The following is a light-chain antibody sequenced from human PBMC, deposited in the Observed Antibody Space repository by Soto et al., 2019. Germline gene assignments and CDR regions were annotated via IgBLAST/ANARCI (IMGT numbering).Light chain of an antibody. CDR2: EGS. CDR1: SSDVGSYNL. V-gene: IGLV2-23*01. J-gene: IGLJ1*01. Sequence: QSVLTQPASVSGSPGQSITISCTGTSSDVGSYNLISWYQQHPGKAPKLMFFEGSKRPSGVFYRFSGSMFGNTASFTISGLQAEDEADYYCCSYAGNRNYVFGTGTKVTVL. CDR3: CSYAGNRNYV.